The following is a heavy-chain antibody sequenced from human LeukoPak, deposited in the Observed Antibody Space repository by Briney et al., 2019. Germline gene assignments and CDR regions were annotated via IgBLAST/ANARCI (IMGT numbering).Heavy chain of an antibody. D-gene: IGHD4-17*01. CDR1: APSSSTSW. CDR3: ARASTTLPDLLYH. CDR2: IKGDGSST. Sequence: GGSLRLSCAASAPSSSTSWMHWLRQAPGKGLVWVARIKGDGSSTIYADSVKGRFTISRDNSKTTLYLQTSRLRTEDTDVYYCARASTTLPDLLYHWGRGTLVTVSS. J-gene: IGHJ5*02. V-gene: IGHV3-74*01.